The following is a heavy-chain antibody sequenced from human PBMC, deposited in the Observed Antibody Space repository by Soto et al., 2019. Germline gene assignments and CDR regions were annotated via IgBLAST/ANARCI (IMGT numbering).Heavy chain of an antibody. Sequence: LRLSCAASGFTFNSYDMNWVRQAPGKGLEWVSSLNSHDGLTHYADSVKGRFAISRDNAKNSLYLQMNSLRVEDTAVYYCTRGGYNEGGFDYWGQGNLVTVSS. CDR1: GFTFNSYD. V-gene: IGHV3-21*01. CDR3: TRGGYNEGGFDY. J-gene: IGHJ4*02. D-gene: IGHD5-12*01. CDR2: LNSHDGLT.